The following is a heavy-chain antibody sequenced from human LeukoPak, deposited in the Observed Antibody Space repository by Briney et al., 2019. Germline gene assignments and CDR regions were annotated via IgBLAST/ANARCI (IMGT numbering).Heavy chain of an antibody. CDR3: AKDLGFRPTMIVVVIRYGMDV. J-gene: IGHJ6*02. V-gene: IGHV3-23*01. D-gene: IGHD3-22*01. CDR2: ISDTGGRT. Sequence: PGGSLRLSCAASGFIFTTYAMTWVRQAPGKGLEWVSPISDTGGRTYYADSVKGRFTISRDNSKNTLYLQMNSLRAEDTAVYYCAKDLGFRPTMIVVVIRYGMDVWGQGTTVTVSS. CDR1: GFIFTTYA.